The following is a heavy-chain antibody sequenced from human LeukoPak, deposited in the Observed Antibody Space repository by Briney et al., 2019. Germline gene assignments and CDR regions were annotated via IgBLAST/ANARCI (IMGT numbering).Heavy chain of an antibody. D-gene: IGHD5-18*01. V-gene: IGHV3-33*01. Sequence: GRSLRLSCAASGFTFSSYGMRWVRQAPGKGLEWVAVIWYDGSNKYYADSVKGRFTISRDNSKNTLYLQMNSLRAEDTAVYYCARRGGTAMVTFDYWGQGTLVTVSS. CDR1: GFTFSSYG. CDR3: ARRGGTAMVTFDY. J-gene: IGHJ4*02. CDR2: IWYDGSNK.